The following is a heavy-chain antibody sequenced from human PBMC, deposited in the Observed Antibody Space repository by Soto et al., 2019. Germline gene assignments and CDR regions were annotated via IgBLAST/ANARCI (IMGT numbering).Heavy chain of an antibody. V-gene: IGHV3-30*18. CDR1: GFTFSSYG. CDR2: ISYDGSNK. D-gene: IGHD3-10*01. Sequence: GGSLRLSCAASGFTFSSYGMHWVRQAPGKGLEWVAVISYDGSNKYYADSVKGRFTISRDNSKNTLYLQMNSLRAEDTAVYYCAKELVPGLVRTYRYYYGMDVWGQGTTVTVSS. CDR3: AKELVPGLVRTYRYYYGMDV. J-gene: IGHJ6*02.